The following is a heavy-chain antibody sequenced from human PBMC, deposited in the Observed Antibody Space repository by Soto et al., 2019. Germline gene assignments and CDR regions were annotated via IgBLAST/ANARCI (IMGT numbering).Heavy chain of an antibody. CDR3: ASGEDYGDYFDY. Sequence: PGGSLRLSCAASGFIVSSNYMSWVRQAPGKALEWVSVIYGAGSTFYADSVRGRFTISRDNSKNTLYLQMSSLRAEDTAVYYCASGEDYGDYFDYWGEGTLVTVSS. J-gene: IGHJ4*02. CDR2: IYGAGST. CDR1: GFIVSSNY. D-gene: IGHD4-17*01. V-gene: IGHV3-53*01.